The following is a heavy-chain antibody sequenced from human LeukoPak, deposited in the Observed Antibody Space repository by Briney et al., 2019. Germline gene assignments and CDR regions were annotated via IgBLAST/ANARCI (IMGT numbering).Heavy chain of an antibody. J-gene: IGHJ4*02. CDR1: GGSVSSGNYY. D-gene: IGHD3-22*01. Sequence: PSETLSLTCTVTGGSVSSGNYYWSWIRQPPGKGLEWIGYIYYSGSTNYNPSLKSRVTISVDTSKNQFSLKLSSVTAADTAVYYCARDPSGYFNYWGQGTLATVSS. CDR3: ARDPSGYFNY. CDR2: IYYSGST. V-gene: IGHV4-61*01.